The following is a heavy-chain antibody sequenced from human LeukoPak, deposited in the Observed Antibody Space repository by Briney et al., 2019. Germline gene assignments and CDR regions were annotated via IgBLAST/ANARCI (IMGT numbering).Heavy chain of an antibody. D-gene: IGHD3-10*01. Sequence: GGSLRLSCAASGFTFSSYSMNWVRQAPGKGLEWVSYISSSSSTIYYADSVKGRFTISRDNAKNSLSLQMNSLRAEDTAVYYCARDCLTMVRGVVVTSYYYYMDVWGKGTTVTVSS. CDR3: ARDCLTMVRGVVVTSYYYYMDV. CDR1: GFTFSSYS. CDR2: ISSSSSTI. J-gene: IGHJ6*03. V-gene: IGHV3-48*01.